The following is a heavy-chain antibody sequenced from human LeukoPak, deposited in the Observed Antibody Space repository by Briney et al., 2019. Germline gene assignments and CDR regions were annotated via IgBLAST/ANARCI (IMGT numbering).Heavy chain of an antibody. CDR3: AGYCSTTSCYSSPNWFDP. Sequence: GGSLRLSCAASGFTFSSYGMSWVRQAPGKGLEWVSGISGSGGNTYYTDSVKGRFTISRDNSKNTLYLQMNSLRAEDTAVYYCAGYCSTTSCYSSPNWFDPWGQGTLVTVSS. D-gene: IGHD2-2*01. CDR1: GFTFSSYG. CDR2: ISGSGGNT. J-gene: IGHJ5*02. V-gene: IGHV3-23*01.